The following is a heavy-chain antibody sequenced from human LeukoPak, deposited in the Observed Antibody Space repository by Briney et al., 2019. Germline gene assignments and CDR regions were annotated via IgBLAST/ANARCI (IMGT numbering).Heavy chain of an antibody. J-gene: IGHJ4*02. D-gene: IGHD3-10*01. CDR1: GGTFSSYA. CDR3: ARDSYGSGSYALGDY. CDR2: IIPIFGTA. V-gene: IGHV1-69*13. Sequence: ASVKASCKASGGTFSSYAISWVRQAPGQGLEWMGGIIPIFGTANYAQKFQGRVTITADESTSTAYMELSSLRSEDTAVYYCARDSYGSGSYALGDYWGQGTLVTVSS.